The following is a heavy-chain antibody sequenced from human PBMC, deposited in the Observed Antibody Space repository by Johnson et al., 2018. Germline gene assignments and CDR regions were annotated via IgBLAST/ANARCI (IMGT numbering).Heavy chain of an antibody. J-gene: IGHJ6*02. V-gene: IGHV4-34*01. Sequence: QVQLQQWGAGLLKPSETLSLTCAVYGGSFSGYYWSWIRQPPGKGLEWIGEINRSGSTNYKPSLKSRVTISVDTSNNQFSLKLPSVTAADTAVYYCARFLFGELLYPYAMDVWGQGTTVTVSS. CDR3: ARFLFGELLYPYAMDV. CDR1: GGSFSGYY. D-gene: IGHD3-10*02. CDR2: INRSGST.